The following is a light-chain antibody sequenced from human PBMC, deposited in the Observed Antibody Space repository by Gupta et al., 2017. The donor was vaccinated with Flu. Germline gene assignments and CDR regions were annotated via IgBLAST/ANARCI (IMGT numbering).Light chain of an antibody. Sequence: ERATLSCRTRQRMNSIYEDWYQQKPGQAPRHLIYAASSRATGIPDRFSGSGAGTDFTLTISRLEPEDFAVDYCQQYNNSPLTFGGGTKVEI. CDR3: QQYNNSPLT. J-gene: IGKJ4*01. V-gene: IGKV3-20*01. CDR1: QRMNSIY. CDR2: AAS.